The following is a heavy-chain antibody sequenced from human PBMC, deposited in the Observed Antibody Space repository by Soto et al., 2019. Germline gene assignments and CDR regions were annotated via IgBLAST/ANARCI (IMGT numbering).Heavy chain of an antibody. J-gene: IGHJ4*02. CDR3: TRGGDPYKTGH. V-gene: IGHV4-28*01. CDR2: IHYSGST. CDR1: GYSIISDKL. Sequence: TSETLSLTCAVSGYSIISDKLWSWIRQPPGKGLEWIGFIHYSGSTNYNPSLKGRVTMSVDTSKNQFSLKLTSVNTADTAIYYCTRGGDPYKTGHWGQGTLVTVSS. D-gene: IGHD2-21*01.